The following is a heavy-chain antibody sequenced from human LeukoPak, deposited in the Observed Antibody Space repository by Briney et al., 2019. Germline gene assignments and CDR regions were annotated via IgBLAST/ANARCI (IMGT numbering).Heavy chain of an antibody. CDR3: ARTSVGTATDYFDY. CDR2: IYSGGST. J-gene: IGHJ4*02. V-gene: IGHV3-53*01. CDR1: GFTVSSNY. D-gene: IGHD2-15*01. Sequence: GGSLRLSCAASGFTVSSNYMSWVRQAPGKELEWVSIIYSGGSTYYADSVQGRFTISRDNSKNTLYLQINGLRAEDTALYYCARTSVGTATDYFDYWGQGTLVTVSS.